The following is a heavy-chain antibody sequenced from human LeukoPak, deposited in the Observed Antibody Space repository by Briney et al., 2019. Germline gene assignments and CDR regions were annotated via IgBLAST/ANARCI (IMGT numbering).Heavy chain of an antibody. J-gene: IGHJ4*02. V-gene: IGHV1-24*01. Sequence: ASVKVSCKVSGYTLTELSMHWVRQAPGKGLEWMGGFDPEDDEIIYEQRFQGRVTMTEDASTDTAYMELRSLRSEDTAVYYCATETGNFYFYSWGQGTLVTVSS. CDR2: FDPEDDEI. D-gene: IGHD1-7*01. CDR1: GYTLTELS. CDR3: ATETGNFYFYS.